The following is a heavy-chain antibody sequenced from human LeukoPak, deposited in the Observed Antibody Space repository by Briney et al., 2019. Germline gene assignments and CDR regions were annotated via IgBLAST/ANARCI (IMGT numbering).Heavy chain of an antibody. CDR2: IYSGDAT. Sequence: GGSLRLSCAASGFTVSSDYMSWVRQAPGKGLEGVSLIYSGDATYYADSVKGRFTVSRDNSKNTLYLQMNSLRAEDTAVYYCARERCNGGTCYGYFDFWGQGTLVTVSS. CDR1: GFTVSSDY. CDR3: ARERCNGGTCYGYFDF. J-gene: IGHJ4*02. D-gene: IGHD2-15*01. V-gene: IGHV3-66*01.